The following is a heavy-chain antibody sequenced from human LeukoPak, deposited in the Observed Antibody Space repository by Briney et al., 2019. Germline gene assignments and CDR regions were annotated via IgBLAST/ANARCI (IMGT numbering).Heavy chain of an antibody. D-gene: IGHD3-10*01. CDR2: MNPINGNT. CDR1: EFTFTSYD. Sequence: ASVKVSCKASEFTFTSYDINWVRQATGQGLEWTGWMNPINGNTGYAQKFQGRVTMTRDTSISTVYMELRSLRSDDTAVYYCVRDGEGVAISVNYWFDPWGQGTLVTVSS. CDR3: VRDGEGVAISVNYWFDP. V-gene: IGHV1-8*01. J-gene: IGHJ5*02.